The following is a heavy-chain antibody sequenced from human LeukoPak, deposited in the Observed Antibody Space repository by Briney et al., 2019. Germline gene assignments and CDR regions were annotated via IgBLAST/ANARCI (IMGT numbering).Heavy chain of an antibody. CDR3: AKARDGSGSSASNWFDP. J-gene: IGHJ5*02. CDR2: ISGSGGST. V-gene: IGHV3-23*01. CDR1: GFTFSSYA. D-gene: IGHD3-10*01. Sequence: GGSLRLSCAASGFTFSSYAMSWVRQAPGKGLEWVSAISGSGGSTYYANTVQGPFTISRDTSKNTPYLQMNSLRAADTAVSYCAKARDGSGSSASNWFDPWGQGTLVTVSS.